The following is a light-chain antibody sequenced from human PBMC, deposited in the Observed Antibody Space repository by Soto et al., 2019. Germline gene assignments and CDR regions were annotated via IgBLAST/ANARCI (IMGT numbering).Light chain of an antibody. J-gene: IGKJ1*01. CDR3: QQYNSYPWT. Sequence: DIQMTQSPSTLSASVGDRVTITCRASQSISSWLAGYQQKPGKAPKLLIYKASSLESRVPSRFSGSGSGTEFTLTISSLQPDDFATYYCQQYNSYPWTFGQGTKVEIK. V-gene: IGKV1-5*03. CDR2: KAS. CDR1: QSISSW.